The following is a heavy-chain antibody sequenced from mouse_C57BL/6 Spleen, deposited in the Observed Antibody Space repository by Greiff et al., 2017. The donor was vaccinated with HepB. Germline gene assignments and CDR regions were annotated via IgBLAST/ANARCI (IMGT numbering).Heavy chain of an antibody. CDR1: GFTLSSYA. D-gene: IGHD1-1*01. CDR3: TREYYGCSFAY. Sequence: EVKLMESGEGLVSPGGSLKLSCAASGFTLSSYAMSWVRQSPEKRLEWVAYISSGGDYIYYADTVKGRFTISRDNARNTLYLQISSLKSVDTAMYYYTREYYGCSFAYWGHGALVSVS. V-gene: IGHV5-9-1*02. CDR2: ISSGGDYI. J-gene: IGHJ3*01.